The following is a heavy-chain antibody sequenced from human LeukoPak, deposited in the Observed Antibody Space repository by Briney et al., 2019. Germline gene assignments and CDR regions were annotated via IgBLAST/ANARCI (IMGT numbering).Heavy chain of an antibody. Sequence: PSETLSLTCTVSGGSISSSRYYWGWIRQPPGKGLEWIGSIYYSGSTYYNPSLKSRVTISVDTSKNQFSLKLSSVTAADTAVYYCARCSYSSGWYSGFRCYWGQGTLVTVSS. J-gene: IGHJ4*02. V-gene: IGHV4-39*01. CDR2: IYYSGST. D-gene: IGHD6-19*01. CDR3: ARCSYSSGWYSGFRCY. CDR1: GGSISSSRYY.